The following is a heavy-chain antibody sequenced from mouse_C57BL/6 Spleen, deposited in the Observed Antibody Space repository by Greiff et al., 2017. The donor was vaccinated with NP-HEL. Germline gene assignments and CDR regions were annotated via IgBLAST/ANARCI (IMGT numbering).Heavy chain of an antibody. J-gene: IGHJ3*01. CDR3: ARGEAWFAY. CDR1: GFTFSSYA. V-gene: IGHV5-4*03. CDR2: ISDGGSHT. Sequence: EVKLVESGGGLVKPGGSLKLSCAASGFTFSSYAMSWVRQTPEKRLEWVATISDGGSHTYYPDNVKGRFTISRDNAKNNLYLQMSHLKSEDTAMYYCARGEAWFAYWGQGTLVTVSA.